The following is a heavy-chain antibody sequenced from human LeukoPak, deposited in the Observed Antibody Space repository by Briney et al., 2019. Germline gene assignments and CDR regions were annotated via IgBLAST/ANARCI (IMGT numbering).Heavy chain of an antibody. V-gene: IGHV1-69*04. CDR3: ARDPPDY. CDR1: GGTFSSYT. Sequence: SVKVSCKASGGTFSSYTNSWVRQPPAQGLEWMGRIIPILGIANYAQKFQGRVTITADKSTSTAYMELSSLRSEDTAVYYCARDPPDYWGQGTLVTVSS. J-gene: IGHJ4*02. CDR2: IIPILGIA.